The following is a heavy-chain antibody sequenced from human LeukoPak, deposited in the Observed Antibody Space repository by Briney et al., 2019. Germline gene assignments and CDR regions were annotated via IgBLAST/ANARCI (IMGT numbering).Heavy chain of an antibody. V-gene: IGHV4-30-4*01. D-gene: IGHD6-13*01. CDR3: ARRSWPYYFDY. CDR2: IYYSGST. J-gene: IGHJ4*02. CDR1: GGSISSGDYY. Sequence: SETLSLTCTVSGGSISSGDYYWSWIRQPPGKGLEWIGYIYYSGSTYYNPSLKSRVTISVDTSKNQFSLKLSSVTAADTAVYYCARRSWPYYFDYWGQGTLVTVSS.